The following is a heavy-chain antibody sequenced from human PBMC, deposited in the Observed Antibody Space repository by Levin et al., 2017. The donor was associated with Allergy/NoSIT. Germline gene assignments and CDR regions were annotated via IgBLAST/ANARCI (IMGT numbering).Heavy chain of an antibody. CDR3: VARVFDY. Sequence: SCAVSGLNFNNYGMNWVRQAPGKGLEWVALISGGGNDGFYADSVRGRFTISRDNSKNMLYLQMNSLRPDDTAVYYCVARVFDYWGQGTLVAVSS. V-gene: IGHV3-30*03. CDR1: GLNFNNYG. CDR2: ISGGGNDG. J-gene: IGHJ4*02.